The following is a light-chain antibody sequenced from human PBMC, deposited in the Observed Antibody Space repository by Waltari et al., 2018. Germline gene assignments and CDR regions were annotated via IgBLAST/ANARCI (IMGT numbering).Light chain of an antibody. CDR1: QRVSSNY. CDR2: GAS. CDR3: QQYGSSPLT. Sequence: IVLTQSPGTLSLSPGERATLSCGASQRVSSNYLAWYQQKPGQAPRLLIYGASSRATGIPDRFSGSGSGTDFTLTITRLEPEDFAVYYCQQYGSSPLTFGGGAKVEIK. V-gene: IGKV3-20*01. J-gene: IGKJ4*01.